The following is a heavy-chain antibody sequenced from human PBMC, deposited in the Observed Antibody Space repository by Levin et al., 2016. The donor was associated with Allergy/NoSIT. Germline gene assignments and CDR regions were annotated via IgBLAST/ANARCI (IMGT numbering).Heavy chain of an antibody. J-gene: IGHJ6*02. CDR2: IIPIFGTA. CDR3: ARVQYNWNHHKYYYYGMDV. V-gene: IGHV1-69*06. D-gene: IGHD1-1*01. Sequence: WVRQAPGQGLEWMGGIIPIFGTANYAQKFQGRVTITADKSTSTAYMELSSLRSEDTAVYYCARVQYNWNHHKYYYYGMDVWGQGTTVTVSS.